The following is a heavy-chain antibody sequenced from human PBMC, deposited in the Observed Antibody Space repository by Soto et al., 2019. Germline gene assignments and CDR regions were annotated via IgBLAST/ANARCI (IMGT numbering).Heavy chain of an antibody. V-gene: IGHV3-23*01. D-gene: IGHD4-4*01. CDR1: GFTFSTSP. CDR3: VKPPVITASYYYYDMDV. J-gene: IGHJ6*02. CDR2: ISGSGIST. Sequence: VGSLRLSCAASGFTFSTSPMSWVRQAPGKGLEWVSGISGSGISTYYTDSVKGRLTISRDNSKNTVFLQMNSLRDEDTAVYYCVKPPVITASYYYYDMDVWGQGTTVTVAS.